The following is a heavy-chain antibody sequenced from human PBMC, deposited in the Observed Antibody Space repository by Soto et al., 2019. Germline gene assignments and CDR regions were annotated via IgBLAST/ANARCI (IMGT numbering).Heavy chain of an antibody. D-gene: IGHD4-17*01. Sequence: SGPTLVNPTQTLTLTCTFSGFSLSTSGVGVGWIRQPPGKALEWLALIYWNDDKRYSPSLKSRLTITKDTSKNQVVLTMTNMDPVDTATYYCAHRLGPYGDYAGSWFDPWGQGTLVTVSS. CDR3: AHRLGPYGDYAGSWFDP. V-gene: IGHV2-5*01. J-gene: IGHJ5*02. CDR1: GFSLSTSGVG. CDR2: IYWNDDK.